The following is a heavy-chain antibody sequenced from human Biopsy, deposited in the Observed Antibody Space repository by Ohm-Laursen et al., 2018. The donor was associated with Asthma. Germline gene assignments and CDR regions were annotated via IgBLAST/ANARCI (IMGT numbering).Heavy chain of an antibody. Sequence: SLRPSCTASGFTFGDYCMSWVRQVPGQGLEWVANIKHDGSEKNHVDSLKGRFTISRDNAKNLLFLQMNSLRAEDTAVYYCARTFHFWSPYHAEHYQLWGQGTLVTVPS. CDR3: ARTFHFWSPYHAEHYQL. D-gene: IGHD3-3*01. CDR1: GFTFGDYC. J-gene: IGHJ1*01. CDR2: IKHDGSEK. V-gene: IGHV3-7*01.